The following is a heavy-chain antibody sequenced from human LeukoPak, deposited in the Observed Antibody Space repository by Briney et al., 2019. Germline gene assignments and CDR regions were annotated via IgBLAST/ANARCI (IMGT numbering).Heavy chain of an antibody. J-gene: IGHJ4*02. CDR3: ARGGGTFDY. Sequence: SETLSLTCAVYGGSFSGYYWSWIRQPPGKGLEWIGEINHSGSTNYNPSLKSRVTISVDTSKNQFSLKLSSVTAADTAVYYCARGGGTFDYWGQGTLVTVSS. CDR2: INHSGST. CDR1: GGSFSGYY. D-gene: IGHD6-25*01. V-gene: IGHV4-34*01.